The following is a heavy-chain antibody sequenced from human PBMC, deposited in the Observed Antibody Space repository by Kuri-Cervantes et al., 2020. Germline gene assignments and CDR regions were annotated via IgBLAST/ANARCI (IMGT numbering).Heavy chain of an antibody. D-gene: IGHD1-26*01. CDR3: ARAVGATALDY. V-gene: IGHV3-74*01. J-gene: IGHJ4*02. Sequence: GESLKISCAASGFTFSSYWMHWVRQAPGKGLVWVSRINSDGSSTSYADSVKGRFTISRDNAKNTLYLQMNSLRAEDTGVYYCARAVGATALDYWGQGTLVTVSS. CDR2: INSDGSST. CDR1: GFTFSSYW.